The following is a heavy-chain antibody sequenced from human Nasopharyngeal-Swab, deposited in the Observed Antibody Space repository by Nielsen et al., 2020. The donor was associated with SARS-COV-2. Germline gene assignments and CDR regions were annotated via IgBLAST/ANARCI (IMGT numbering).Heavy chain of an antibody. D-gene: IGHD5-18*01. CDR3: ARDQYSYGAYQIDY. V-gene: IGHV3-21*01. Sequence: GESLKISCAASGFTFSSYSMNWVRQAPGKGLEWVSSISSSSSYIYYADSVKGRFTISRDNAKNSLYLQMNSLRAEDTAVYYCARDQYSYGAYQIDYWGQGTLVTVSS. J-gene: IGHJ4*02. CDR1: GFTFSSYS. CDR2: ISSSSSYI.